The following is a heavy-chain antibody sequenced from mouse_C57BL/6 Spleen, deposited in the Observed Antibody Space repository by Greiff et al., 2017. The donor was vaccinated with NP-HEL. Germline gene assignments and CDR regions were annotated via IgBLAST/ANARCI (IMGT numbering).Heavy chain of an antibody. D-gene: IGHD1-1*01. J-gene: IGHJ3*01. CDR1: GYAFSSSW. CDR3: ARFDYGSSYEFAY. Sequence: VQLQESGPELVKPGASVKISCKASGYAFSSSWMNWVKQRPGKGLEWIGRIYPGDGDTNYNGKFKGKATLTADKSSSTAYMQLSSLTSEDSAVYFCARFDYGSSYEFAYWGQGTLVTVSA. CDR2: IYPGDGDT. V-gene: IGHV1-82*01.